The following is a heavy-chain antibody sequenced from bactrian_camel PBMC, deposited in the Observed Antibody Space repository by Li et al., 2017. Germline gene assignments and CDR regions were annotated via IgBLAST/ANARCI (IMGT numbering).Heavy chain of an antibody. Sequence: DVQLVESGGGLVQPGGSLRLSCAASGYTYSRVCMGWFRQAPGKEREGVAYIDADGTTTYADSVKGRFTISRDNDANTVYLEMNYLKSEDTALYYCATGFNWHEKWGQGTQVTVS. V-gene: IGHV3S10*01. CDR3: ATGFNWHEK. CDR1: GYTYSRVC. J-gene: IGHJ4*01. CDR2: IDADGTT. D-gene: IGHD1*01.